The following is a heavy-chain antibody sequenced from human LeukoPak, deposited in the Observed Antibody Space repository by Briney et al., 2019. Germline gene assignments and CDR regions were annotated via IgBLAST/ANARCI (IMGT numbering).Heavy chain of an antibody. CDR1: GGSISNYY. CDR2: AYYSGST. Sequence: SETLSLTCTVSGGSISNYYWSWIRQPPGKGLEWIGYAYYSGSTNYNPSLESRVTMSVDTSKNQFSLKLSSVTAADTAVYYCARHSYFDYWGQGTLVTVSS. CDR3: ARHSYFDY. V-gene: IGHV4-59*08. J-gene: IGHJ4*02.